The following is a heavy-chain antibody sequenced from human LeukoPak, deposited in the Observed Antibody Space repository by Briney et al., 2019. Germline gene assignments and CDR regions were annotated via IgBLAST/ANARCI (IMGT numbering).Heavy chain of an antibody. V-gene: IGHV1-24*01. CDR1: GYTLTELS. CDR2: FDPEDGET. Sequence: EASVKVSCKVSGYTLTELSMHWVRQAPGKGLEWMGGFDPEDGETIYAQKFQGRVTMTEDTSTDTAYMELSSLRSEDTAVYYCATSMWHQLWPNDYYYYMDVWGKGTTVTVSS. J-gene: IGHJ6*03. D-gene: IGHD2-2*01. CDR3: ATSMWHQLWPNDYYYYMDV.